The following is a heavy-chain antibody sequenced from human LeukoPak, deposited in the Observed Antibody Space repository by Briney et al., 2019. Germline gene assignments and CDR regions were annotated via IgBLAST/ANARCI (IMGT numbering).Heavy chain of an antibody. J-gene: IGHJ6*04. CDR1: GGSISSYY. CDR3: ARSPGCGGSCYSGNYYYYGMDV. Sequence: SETLSLTCTVSGGSISSYYWSWIRQPPGKGLEWIGYIYYSGRANYNPSLKSRVTISVDTSKNQFSLKLSSVTAADTAVYYCARSPGCGGSCYSGNYYYYGMDVWGKGTTVTVSS. V-gene: IGHV4-59*01. D-gene: IGHD2-15*01. CDR2: IYYSGRA.